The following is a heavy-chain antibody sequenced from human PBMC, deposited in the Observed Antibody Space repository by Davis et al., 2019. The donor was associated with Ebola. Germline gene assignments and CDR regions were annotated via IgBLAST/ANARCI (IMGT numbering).Heavy chain of an antibody. Sequence: SETLSLTCTVSGDSISSGHYYWGWIRQPPGKGLEWIGSIYYSGSTYYNPSLKSRVTISVDTSMNQFSLKLSSVTAADTAVYYCARPWLPEFKNFFDTWGQGTLVTVSS. CDR3: ARPWLPEFKNFFDT. CDR1: GDSISSGHYY. J-gene: IGHJ5*02. D-gene: IGHD3-10*01. V-gene: IGHV4-39*01. CDR2: IYYSGST.